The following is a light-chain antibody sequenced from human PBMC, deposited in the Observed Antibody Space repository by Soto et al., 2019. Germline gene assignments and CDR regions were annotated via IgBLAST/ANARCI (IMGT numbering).Light chain of an antibody. CDR1: SSDIGGYNY. CDR2: EVS. V-gene: IGLV2-14*01. Sequence: QSVLTQSASVSGSPGQSITISCTGTSSDIGGYNYVSWYQQHPGKAPKLMIYEVSYRPSGVSNRFSGSKSGNTASLTIAGLQAEDEADYYCSSYTSSSTFYVFGTGTKLTVL. J-gene: IGLJ1*01. CDR3: SSYTSSSTFYV.